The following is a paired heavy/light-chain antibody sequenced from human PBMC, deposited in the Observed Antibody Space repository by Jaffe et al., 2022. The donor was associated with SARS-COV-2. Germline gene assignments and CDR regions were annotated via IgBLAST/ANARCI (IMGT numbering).Light chain of an antibody. Sequence: DIVMTQTPLSSLVTLGQPASISCRSSQSLVYRNGKTYLNWLHQRPGQPPRLLIYEISNRFSGVPDRFSGSGAGTDFTLKISRVDAEDVGVYYCMQATQFPHTFGQGTKLEIK. CDR1: QSLVYRNGKTY. CDR3: MQATQFPHT. V-gene: IGKV2-24*01. J-gene: IGKJ2*01. CDR2: EIS.
Heavy chain of an antibody. CDR3: ARDYDILTGYNTPDFDY. D-gene: IGHD3-9*01. J-gene: IGHJ4*02. Sequence: QVQLVESGGGMVQPGRSLRLSCAASGFTFSIYAMHWVRQAPGKGLDWVAVISQDGSSEYYAESVKGRFTVSRDNSKNTLYLQMNSLRVEDTAMYYCARDYDILTGYNTPDFDYWGQGTLVTVSS. CDR2: ISQDGSSE. CDR1: GFTFSIYA. V-gene: IGHV3-30*04.